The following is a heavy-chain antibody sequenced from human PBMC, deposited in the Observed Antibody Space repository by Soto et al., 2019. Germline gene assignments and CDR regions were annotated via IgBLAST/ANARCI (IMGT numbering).Heavy chain of an antibody. Sequence: EVLLVESGGGLVQPGGSLRLSCAASTFTFSNYWMTWVRQAPGKGLEWVANIKQDGSDKYYVDSVKGRFTISRDNAKNSLYLQMNSLRAEDTAVYYCARDRAAYGSSPPTAWGQGTLVTVSS. CDR3: ARDRAAYGSSPPTA. CDR2: IKQDGSDK. V-gene: IGHV3-7*01. D-gene: IGHD6-13*01. J-gene: IGHJ5*02. CDR1: TFTFSNYW.